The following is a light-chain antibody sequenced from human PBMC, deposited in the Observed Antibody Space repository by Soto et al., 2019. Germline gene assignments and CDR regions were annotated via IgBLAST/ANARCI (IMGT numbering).Light chain of an antibody. CDR1: NSNLGAGYD. CDR2: GNR. V-gene: IGLV1-40*01. J-gene: IGLJ2*01. Sequence: QSVLTQPPSVSGAPGQRVTISCTGNNSNLGAGYDVHWYQQLPGAAPKLVIFGNRNRPSGVPERFSGSKSGTSASLAITGLQAEDEADYHCSSYAGGDSFGVIFGGGTQLTVL. CDR3: SSYAGGDSFGVI.